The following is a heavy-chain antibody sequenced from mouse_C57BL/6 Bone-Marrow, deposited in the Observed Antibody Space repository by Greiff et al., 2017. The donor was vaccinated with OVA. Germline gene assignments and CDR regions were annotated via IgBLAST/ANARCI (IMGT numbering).Heavy chain of an antibody. CDR3: VQDSSGPWFAY. D-gene: IGHD3-2*02. Sequence: ESGPGLLQSSQTLSLTCSFSGFSLRTSGMGVSWIRQPSGKGLEWLAHIYWDDDKRYKPSMKSRLTISKDTSRNQLFLKITIVDTAYTATYYCVQDSSGPWFAYWGQGTLVTVSA. CDR1: GFSLRTSGMG. J-gene: IGHJ3*01. V-gene: IGHV8-12*01. CDR2: IYWDDDK.